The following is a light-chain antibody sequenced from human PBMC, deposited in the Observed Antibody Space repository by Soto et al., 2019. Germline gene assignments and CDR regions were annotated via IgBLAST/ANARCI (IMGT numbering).Light chain of an antibody. CDR2: RNS. Sequence: QSVLTQPPSASGTPGQRVTISCSGSSSNIGTNHVYWYKHLPDTAPKLLIYRNSQRPSGVPDRFSGSKSGTSASLAISGLRSEDEADYYCAAWDDSLSGVVFGGGTKLTVL. J-gene: IGLJ2*01. CDR3: AAWDDSLSGVV. V-gene: IGLV1-47*01. CDR1: SSNIGTNH.